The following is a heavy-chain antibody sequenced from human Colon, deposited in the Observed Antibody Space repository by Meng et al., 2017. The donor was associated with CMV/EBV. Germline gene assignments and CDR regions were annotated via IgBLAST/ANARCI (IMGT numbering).Heavy chain of an antibody. D-gene: IGHD2-2*01. CDR1: GGSISSYY. CDR2: IYYSGST. V-gene: IGHV4-59*08. Sequence: SETLSLTCTVSGGSISSYYWSWIRQPPGKGLEWIGYIYYSGSTNYNPSLKSRVTISVDTSKNQFSLKLSSVTAADTAVYYCARGLFDIVVVPAARGCNWFDPWGQGTLVTVSS. J-gene: IGHJ5*02. CDR3: ARGLFDIVVVPAARGCNWFDP.